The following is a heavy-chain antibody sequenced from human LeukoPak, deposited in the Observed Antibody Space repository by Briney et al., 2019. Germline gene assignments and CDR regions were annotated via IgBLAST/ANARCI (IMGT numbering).Heavy chain of an antibody. CDR3: ARQLWFGEFNFDY. Sequence: SETLSLTCTVSRYSISSAYYWGWIRQPPGKGLEWIGNIYHSGSTYYNPSLKSRVTISVDTSKNQFSLKLSSVTAADTAVYYCARQLWFGEFNFDYWGQGTLVTVSS. CDR1: RYSISSAYY. D-gene: IGHD3-10*01. J-gene: IGHJ4*02. V-gene: IGHV4-38-2*02. CDR2: IYHSGST.